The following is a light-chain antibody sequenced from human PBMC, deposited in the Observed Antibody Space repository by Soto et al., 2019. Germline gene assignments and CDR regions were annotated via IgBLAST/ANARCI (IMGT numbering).Light chain of an antibody. Sequence: IVLTQSPATMSLSPGERATLSCGASERVSSSYVAWYQMKAGLAPRLLIHDASTRASGIPDRFRGSKSGTDFTLTIRGLEPEDAALYYCQQYGSSPITFGQGTQLE. J-gene: IGKJ5*01. CDR1: ERVSSSY. CDR3: QQYGSSPIT. CDR2: DAS. V-gene: IGKV3D-20*01.